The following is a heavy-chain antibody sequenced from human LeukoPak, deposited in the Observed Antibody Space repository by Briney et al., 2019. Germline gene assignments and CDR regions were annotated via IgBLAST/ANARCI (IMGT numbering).Heavy chain of an antibody. J-gene: IGHJ4*02. Sequence: PSETLSLTCTVSGGSISSSSYYWGWIRQPPGKGLEWIGYIYYSGSTNYNPSLKSRVTVSVDTSKNQFSLKLSSVTAADTAVYYCARGSASILYYYDSSGYYSPLVYFDYWGQGTLVTVSS. V-gene: IGHV4-61*05. D-gene: IGHD3-22*01. CDR2: IYYSGST. CDR3: ARGSASILYYYDSSGYYSPLVYFDY. CDR1: GGSISSSSYY.